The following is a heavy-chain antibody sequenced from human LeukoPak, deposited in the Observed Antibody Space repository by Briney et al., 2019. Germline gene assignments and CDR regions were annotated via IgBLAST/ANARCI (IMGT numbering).Heavy chain of an antibody. Sequence: PSETLSLTCTVSGGSISRYYWSWVRQPAGKGLEWIGRIYTSGSTNYNPSLKNRVTISVDTSNNKFSLKQSTVTAADTAVYYCAKTRGYTGYGYFDYWGQGTLVTASS. J-gene: IGHJ4*02. CDR1: GGSISRYY. V-gene: IGHV4-4*07. CDR3: AKTRGYTGYGYFDY. CDR2: IYTSGST. D-gene: IGHD5-12*01.